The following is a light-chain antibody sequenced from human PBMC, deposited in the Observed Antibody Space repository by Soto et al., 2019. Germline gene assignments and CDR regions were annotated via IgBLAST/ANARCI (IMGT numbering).Light chain of an antibody. J-gene: IGKJ2*01. V-gene: IGKV1-5*01. CDR1: QPINSW. CDR2: DAS. Sequence: DVQMTQSPSTLSASVGDRVTITCRASQPINSWLAWFQQKPGKAPQLLIHDASSLESGVLPRFSGIGFGTDFTLTITNLQPEDVSTYYCQQYKTSPFTFGQGTKLEIK. CDR3: QQYKTSPFT.